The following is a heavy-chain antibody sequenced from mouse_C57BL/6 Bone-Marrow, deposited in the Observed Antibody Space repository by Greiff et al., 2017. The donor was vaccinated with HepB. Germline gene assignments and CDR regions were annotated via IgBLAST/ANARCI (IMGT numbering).Heavy chain of an antibody. CDR2: ISSGGDYI. J-gene: IGHJ2*01. D-gene: IGHD2-10*02. CDR1: GFTFSSYA. V-gene: IGHV5S21*01. Sequence: EVKLVESGEGLVKPGGSLKLSCAASGFTFSSYAMSWVRQTPEKRLEWVAYISSGGDYIYYADTVKGRFTISRDNARNTLYLQMSSLKSEDTAMYYCARDTAHLVWDYWGQGTTLTVSS. CDR3: ARDTAHLVWDY.